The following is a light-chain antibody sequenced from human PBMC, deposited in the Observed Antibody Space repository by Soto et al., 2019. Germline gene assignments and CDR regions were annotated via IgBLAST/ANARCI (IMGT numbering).Light chain of an antibody. CDR3: QQYNSWSSIT. J-gene: IGKJ5*01. Sequence: EIVMTQSPATLSVSPGERVTLSFRASQSVSSNLAWYQQIPGQAPTLLIYDTSTRATGIPARFSGSGSGTEFTLTISSLQSEDFAFYYCQQYNSWSSITFGQGTRLEIK. CDR1: QSVSSN. CDR2: DTS. V-gene: IGKV3-15*01.